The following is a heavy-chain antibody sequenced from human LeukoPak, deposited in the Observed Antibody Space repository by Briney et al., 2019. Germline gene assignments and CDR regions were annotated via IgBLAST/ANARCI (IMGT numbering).Heavy chain of an antibody. CDR1: GYTFTDYY. J-gene: IGHJ3*02. V-gene: IGHV1-2*06. CDR3: AREVIGSSWHTGAVDI. Sequence: ASVKVSCKASGYTFTDYYLHWVRQAPGQGLEWMGRTNPNSGDTVYAQKFQGRVTMSRDTSISTAYMELSRLRSDDTAVYYCAREVIGSSWHTGAVDIWGQGTMVTVSP. D-gene: IGHD6-13*01. CDR2: TNPNSGDT.